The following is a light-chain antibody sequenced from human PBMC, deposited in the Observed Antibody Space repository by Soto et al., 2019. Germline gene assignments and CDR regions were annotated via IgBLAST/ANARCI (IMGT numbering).Light chain of an antibody. CDR2: KAS. J-gene: IGKJ1*01. Sequence: DIQMTQSPSTLSASVGDRVTSTCRASQSISSWLAWYQQKPGKAPKLLIYKASSLESGVPSRFSGSGSGTEFTLTISSLQPGDFATYYCQQYNSYSRTFGQGTKVDIK. CDR1: QSISSW. CDR3: QQYNSYSRT. V-gene: IGKV1-5*03.